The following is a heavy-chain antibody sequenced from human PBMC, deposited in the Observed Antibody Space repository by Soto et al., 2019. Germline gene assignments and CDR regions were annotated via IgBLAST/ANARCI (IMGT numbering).Heavy chain of an antibody. V-gene: IGHV3-30*18. D-gene: IGHD3-10*01. CDR3: AKDPAVGYYGSGSYYNFGWFDS. Sequence: GGSLRLSCAVSGFTFSSYGIHWVRQALGKGLEWVAVISFDGKNEYYADSVKGRFTISRDNSKNTLYLQMNSLRAEDTAVYYCAKDPAVGYYGSGSYYNFGWFDSWGQGALVTVS. CDR1: GFTFSSYG. CDR2: ISFDGKNE. J-gene: IGHJ5*01.